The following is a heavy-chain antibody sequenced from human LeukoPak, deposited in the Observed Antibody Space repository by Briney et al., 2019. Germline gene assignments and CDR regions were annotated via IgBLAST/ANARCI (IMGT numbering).Heavy chain of an antibody. CDR1: GFTLSSYE. Sequence: PGGSLRLSCAAYGFTLSSYEMNWVRQAPGKGMEWVSYISSSGSTIYYADSVKGRFTISRDNAKNSLYLQMNSLRAEDTAVYYCARGNWAEDGYFDYWGQGTLVTVSS. CDR2: ISSSGSTI. V-gene: IGHV3-48*03. CDR3: ARGNWAEDGYFDY. D-gene: IGHD7-27*01. J-gene: IGHJ4*02.